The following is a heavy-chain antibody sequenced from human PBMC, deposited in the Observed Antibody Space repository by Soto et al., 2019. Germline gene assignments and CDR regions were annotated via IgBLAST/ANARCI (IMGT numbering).Heavy chain of an antibody. Sequence: SSETLSLTCTVAGGSISSSSYYWGWIRQPPGKGLEWIGSIHYSGNTYYNPSLKSRVIISVGTSKSQFSLKLSSVTAADTAVHYCARLRYSSGWPVDYWGQGTLVTVSS. CDR3: ARLRYSSGWPVDY. V-gene: IGHV4-39*01. J-gene: IGHJ4*02. D-gene: IGHD6-19*01. CDR1: GGSISSSSYY. CDR2: IHYSGNT.